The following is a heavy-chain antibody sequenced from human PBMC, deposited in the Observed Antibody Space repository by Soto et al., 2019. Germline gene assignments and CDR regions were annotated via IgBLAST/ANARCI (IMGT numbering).Heavy chain of an antibody. CDR3: ARALSVDGDYSYLDY. D-gene: IGHD4-17*01. V-gene: IGHV1-69*12. J-gene: IGHJ4*02. Sequence: QVQLVQSGAEVKKPGSSVKVSCKTSRGNFSSYAISWVRQAPGEGLEWMGGIIPIFGTANYAQKFQGRVTITADESTSTAYMELSSLRSEDTAVYYCARALSVDGDYSYLDYWGQGTLVTVSS. CDR2: IIPIFGTA. CDR1: RGNFSSYA.